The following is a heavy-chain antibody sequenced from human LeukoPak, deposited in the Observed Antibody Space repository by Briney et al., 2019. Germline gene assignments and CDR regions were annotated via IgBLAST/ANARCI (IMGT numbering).Heavy chain of an antibody. CDR1: GGSISSSSYY. D-gene: IGHD2-2*01. J-gene: IGHJ4*02. CDR2: IYYSGST. V-gene: IGHV4-39*07. CDR3: ARRGFPAAMNYFDY. Sequence: SETLSLTCTVSGGSISSSSYYWGWIRQPPGKGLEWIGSIYYSGSTYYNPSLKSRVTISIDTSKNQFSLKLSSVIAADTAVYYCARRGFPAAMNYFDYWGQGTLVTVSS.